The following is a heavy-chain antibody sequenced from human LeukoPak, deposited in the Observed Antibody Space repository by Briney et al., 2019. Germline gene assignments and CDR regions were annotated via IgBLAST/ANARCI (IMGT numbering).Heavy chain of an antibody. D-gene: IGHD6-13*01. CDR2: ISYDGSNK. CDR3: ARDFASSRGPYYYMDV. J-gene: IGHJ6*03. CDR1: GFTFSSYA. V-gene: IGHV3-30*04. Sequence: GGSLRLSCAASGFTFSSYAMHWVRQAPGKGLEWVAVISYDGSNKYYADSVKGRFTISRDNSKNTLYLQMNSLRAEDTAVYYCARDFASSRGPYYYMDVWGKGTTVTVSS.